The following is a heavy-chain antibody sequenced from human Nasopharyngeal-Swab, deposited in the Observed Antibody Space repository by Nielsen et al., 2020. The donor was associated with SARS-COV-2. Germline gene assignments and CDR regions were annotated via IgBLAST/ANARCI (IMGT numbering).Heavy chain of an antibody. J-gene: IGHJ4*02. CDR3: ARVKDTAMVKFLDY. CDR1: GYSFTSYW. D-gene: IGHD5-18*01. CDR2: IDPSDSYT. Sequence: GGSLRLSCKGSGYSFTSYWISWVRQMPGKGLEWMGRIDPSDSYTNYSPSFQGHVTISADKSISTVYLQWSSLKASDTAMYYCARVKDTAMVKFLDYWGQGTLVTVSS. V-gene: IGHV5-10-1*01.